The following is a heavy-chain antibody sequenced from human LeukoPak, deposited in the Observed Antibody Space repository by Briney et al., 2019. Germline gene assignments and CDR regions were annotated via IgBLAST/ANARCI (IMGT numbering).Heavy chain of an antibody. CDR1: GFTFSSYA. CDR3: ARDGYSGSGSYSHHFDY. D-gene: IGHD3-10*01. V-gene: IGHV3-30*04. CDR2: ISYDGSNK. Sequence: GRSLRLSCAASGFTFSSYAMHWVRQAPGKGLEWVAVISYDGSNKHYADSVKGRFTISRDNSKNTLYQQMNSLRAEDTAVYYCARDGYSGSGSYSHHFDYWGQGTLVTVSS. J-gene: IGHJ4*02.